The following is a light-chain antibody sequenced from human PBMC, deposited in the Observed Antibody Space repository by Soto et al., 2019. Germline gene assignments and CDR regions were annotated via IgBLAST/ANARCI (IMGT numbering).Light chain of an antibody. CDR2: DVS. CDR1: SSDVGGYNY. J-gene: IGLJ1*01. CDR3: GSYTSSSTLYV. Sequence: QSVLTQPASVSGSPGQSITISCTGTSSDVGGYNYVSWYQQHPGKAPKLMIYDVSNRPSGVSNRFSGSKSGNTASLTISGLQAEDEADYYCGSYTSSSTLYVFATGTKVTVL. V-gene: IGLV2-14*01.